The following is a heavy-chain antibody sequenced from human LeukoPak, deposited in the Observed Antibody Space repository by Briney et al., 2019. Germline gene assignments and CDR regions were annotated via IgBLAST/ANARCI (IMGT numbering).Heavy chain of an antibody. J-gene: IGHJ4*02. Sequence: TGGSLRLSCVVSGFIFSNAWMSWVRQAPGKGLEWVGRIKTETDGGTIDYAAPVKGRFSISRDDSKNTLYLQMNSLKTEDTAVYYCTTPQLWLRGALGHWGQGTLVTVTS. CDR1: GFIFSNAW. D-gene: IGHD5-18*01. CDR2: IKTETDGGTI. CDR3: TTPQLWLRGALGH. V-gene: IGHV3-15*01.